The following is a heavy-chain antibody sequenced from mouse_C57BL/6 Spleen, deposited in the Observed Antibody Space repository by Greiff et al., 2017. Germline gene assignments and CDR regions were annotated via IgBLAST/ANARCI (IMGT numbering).Heavy chain of an antibody. D-gene: IGHD4-1*01. J-gene: IGHJ2*01. CDR1: GYAFSSYW. V-gene: IGHV1-80*01. CDR3: ARWTTLGGGYFDY. CDR2: IYPGDGDT. Sequence: QVQLQQSGAELVKPGASVKISCKASGYAFSSYWMNWVKQRPGKGLEWIGQIYPGDGDTNYNGKFKGKATLTADKSSSTAYMQLSSLTSEDSAVYFCARWTTLGGGYFDYWGQGTTLTVSS.